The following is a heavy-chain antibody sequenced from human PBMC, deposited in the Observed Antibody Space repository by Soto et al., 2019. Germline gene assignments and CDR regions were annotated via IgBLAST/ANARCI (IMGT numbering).Heavy chain of an antibody. D-gene: IGHD2-8*01. CDR2: ISTFNGNT. J-gene: IGHJ4*02. CDR1: GYTFTSYG. CDR3: VRDELDCTRGVCYTAYYFDY. Sequence: ASVKVSCKASGYTFTSYGISWVRQAPGQGLEWMGWISTFNGNTIYAQNLQGRVTVTTDTSSNTAYMELRSLRSGDTAVYYCVRDELDCTRGVCYTAYYFDYWGQGTPVTVS. V-gene: IGHV1-18*01.